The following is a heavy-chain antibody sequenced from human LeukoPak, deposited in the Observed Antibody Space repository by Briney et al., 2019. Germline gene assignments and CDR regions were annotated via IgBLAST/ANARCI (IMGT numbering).Heavy chain of an antibody. J-gene: IGHJ5*01. CDR1: GYTFTGYY. V-gene: IGHV1-2*02. CDR2: INRNGGVT. CDR3: VRDGAVAGSHNWFDS. Sequence: ASVKVSCKASGYTFTGYYMHWVRQAPGQGLEWMGWINRNGGVTNCAQKFRGRVTITRDTSITTDYLELRWLTSDDTAVYYCVRDGAVAGSHNWFDSWGQGTLVTVSS. D-gene: IGHD6-19*01.